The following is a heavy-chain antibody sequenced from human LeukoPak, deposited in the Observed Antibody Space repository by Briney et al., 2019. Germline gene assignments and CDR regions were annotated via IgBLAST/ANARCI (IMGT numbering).Heavy chain of an antibody. J-gene: IGHJ5*02. Sequence: GGSLRLSCTASGFTFRSFWMSWVRQAPGKGLEWVANIKQDGSEKYYVDSVKGRFTISRDNAQNSLYLQMNSLRAEDTAVYYCATDRGVRSNSWYFDWFDPWGQGTLVTVSS. CDR1: GFTFRSFW. CDR3: ATDRGVRSNSWYFDWFDP. D-gene: IGHD6-13*01. V-gene: IGHV3-7*01. CDR2: IKQDGSEK.